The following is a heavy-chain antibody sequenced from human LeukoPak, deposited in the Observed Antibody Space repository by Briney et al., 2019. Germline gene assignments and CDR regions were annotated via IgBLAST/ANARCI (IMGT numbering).Heavy chain of an antibody. J-gene: IGHJ4*02. Sequence: PSETLSLTCTVSDGSISSGGYYWSWIRQHPGKGLEWIGYIYYSGSTYYNPSLKSRVTISVDTSKNQFSLKLSSVTAADTAVYYCAREVDYGSGIDYWGQGTLVTVSS. D-gene: IGHD3-10*01. CDR1: DGSISSGGYY. CDR2: IYYSGST. CDR3: AREVDYGSGIDY. V-gene: IGHV4-31*03.